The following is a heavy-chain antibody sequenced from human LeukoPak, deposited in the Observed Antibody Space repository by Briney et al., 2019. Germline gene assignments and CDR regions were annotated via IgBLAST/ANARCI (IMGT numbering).Heavy chain of an antibody. Sequence: GGSLRLSCAASGFTFDDYAMHWVRQAPGKGLEWVSGISWNSGSIGYADSVKGRFTISRDNAKNSLYLQMNSLRAEDMALYYCAKDGSGSYRRGDAFDIWGQGTMVTVSS. V-gene: IGHV3-9*03. J-gene: IGHJ3*02. CDR3: AKDGSGSYRRGDAFDI. D-gene: IGHD1-26*01. CDR2: ISWNSGSI. CDR1: GFTFDDYA.